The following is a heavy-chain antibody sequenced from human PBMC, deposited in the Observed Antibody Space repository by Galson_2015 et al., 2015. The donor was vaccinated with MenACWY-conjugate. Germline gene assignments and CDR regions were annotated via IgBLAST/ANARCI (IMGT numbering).Heavy chain of an antibody. CDR2: IQSKNYGANT. CDR1: GFAFPDFL. V-gene: IGHV3-49*03. Sequence: SLRLSCATSGFAFPDFLMGWFRQAPGKGLEWVGYIQSKNYGANTQYAASVKDRFSISRDDSRSIAYLQMNRLQTEDTAVYYCSRADHRYCSRTNCPFDHWGQGTLVTVSS. CDR3: SRADHRYCSRTNCPFDH. J-gene: IGHJ4*02. D-gene: IGHD2-2*01.